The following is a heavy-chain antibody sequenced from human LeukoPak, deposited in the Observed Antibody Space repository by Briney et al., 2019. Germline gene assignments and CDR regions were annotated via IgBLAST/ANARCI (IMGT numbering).Heavy chain of an antibody. J-gene: IGHJ5*02. CDR3: AKGVGYSSSSDWFDP. D-gene: IGHD6-13*01. Sequence: SETLSLTCAVYGGSFSGYYWSWIRQPPGKGLEWIGEINHSGSTNYNPSLKSRVTISVDTSKNQFSLRLSSVTAADTAVYYCAKGVGYSSSSDWFDPWGQGTLVTVSS. V-gene: IGHV4-34*01. CDR2: INHSGST. CDR1: GGSFSGYY.